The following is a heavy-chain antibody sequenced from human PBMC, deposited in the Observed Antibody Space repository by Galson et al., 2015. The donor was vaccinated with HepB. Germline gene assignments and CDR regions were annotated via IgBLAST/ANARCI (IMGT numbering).Heavy chain of an antibody. J-gene: IGHJ4*02. Sequence: ETLSLTCSVSGGSVTRTTYYCGWIRQPPGQGLEWIGSVYYSRSTYYNPSLKSRVSISIDTSKNQFSLKVRSVTAADTAVYYCVRHQLGHGYGSDDWGQGTLVTVSS. V-gene: IGHV4-39*01. D-gene: IGHD3-10*01. CDR1: GGSVTRTTYY. CDR3: VRHQLGHGYGSDD. CDR2: VYYSRST.